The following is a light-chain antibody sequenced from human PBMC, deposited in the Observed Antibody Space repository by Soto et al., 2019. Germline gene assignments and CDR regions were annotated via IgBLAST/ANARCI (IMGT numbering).Light chain of an antibody. CDR2: DNN. J-gene: IGLJ1*01. CDR3: GTWDSSLSEGV. V-gene: IGLV1-51*01. CDR1: SSNIGNNY. Sequence: QSVLTQPPSVSAAPGQKVTLSCSGSSSNIGNNYVSWYQQLPGTAPKLLIYDNNKRPSGIPDRFSGSKSGTSATLGITGLQTGDEADYYCGTWDSSLSEGVFGTGTKVTVL.